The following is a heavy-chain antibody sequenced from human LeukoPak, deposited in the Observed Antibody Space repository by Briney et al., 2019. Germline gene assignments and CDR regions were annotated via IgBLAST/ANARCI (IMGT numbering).Heavy chain of an antibody. J-gene: IGHJ4*02. CDR3: ARHRGGSSSWHFDY. D-gene: IGHD6-13*01. V-gene: IGHV4-59*01. Sequence: KPSETLSLTCTVSGGSISSYYWSWIRQPPGKGLEWIGYIYYSGSTNYNPSLKSRVTISADTSKNQFSLKLSSVTAADTAVYCCARHRGGSSSWHFDYWGQGTLVTVSS. CDR2: IYYSGST. CDR1: GGSISSYY.